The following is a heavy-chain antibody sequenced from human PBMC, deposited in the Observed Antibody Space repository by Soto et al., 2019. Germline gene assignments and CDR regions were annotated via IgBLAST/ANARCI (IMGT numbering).Heavy chain of an antibody. Sequence: GESLTNCYTCSGDSFSRYWIGWVRQMPGKGLEWVGIIYPGDSDIRYSPSFEGQVTISADKSISTSYLHWSSLKASDTAMYYCARQKDSSGYYPTLDYWGQGTLVTVSS. CDR1: GDSFSRYW. CDR2: IYPGDSDI. V-gene: IGHV5-51*01. J-gene: IGHJ4*02. CDR3: ARQKDSSGYYPTLDY. D-gene: IGHD3-22*01.